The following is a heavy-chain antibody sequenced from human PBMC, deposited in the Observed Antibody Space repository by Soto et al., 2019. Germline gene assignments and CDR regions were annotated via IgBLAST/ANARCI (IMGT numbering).Heavy chain of an antibody. J-gene: IGHJ6*02. CDR1: GFTFRSYG. Sequence: QVQLVESGGGVVQPGTSLRLSCAASGFTFRSYGMHWVRQAPGKGLEWLAVISNDGSNKYLADSVKCRLALSRDNSRNTLYLQINSLRVKDTAVYYCEKDILYCSSGDCPLNYYYGMDVWGQGTTVTVSS. CDR2: ISNDGSNK. V-gene: IGHV3-30*18. CDR3: EKDILYCSSGDCPLNYYYGMDV. D-gene: IGHD2-15*01.